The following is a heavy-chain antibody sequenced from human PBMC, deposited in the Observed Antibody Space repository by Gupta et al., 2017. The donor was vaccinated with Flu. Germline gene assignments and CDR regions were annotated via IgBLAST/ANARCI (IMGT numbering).Heavy chain of an antibody. V-gene: IGHV3-9*01. J-gene: IGHJ4*02. Sequence: EVQLVQSGGTVVQPGGSLRLSCVAFGFKFGDFAMHWVRHIPGRGLEWVSGIIWHGKDDVYADSVKGRFTISRDNAKNSVFLEMNNLTSEDSALYYCVKDSGPYATSSIPFDFWGQGTLVSVS. CDR3: VKDSGPYATSSIPFDF. D-gene: IGHD2-21*01. CDR1: GFKFGDFA. CDR2: IIWHGKDD.